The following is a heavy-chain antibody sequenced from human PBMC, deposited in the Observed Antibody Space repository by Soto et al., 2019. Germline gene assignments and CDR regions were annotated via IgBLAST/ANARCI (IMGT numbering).Heavy chain of an antibody. V-gene: IGHV3-23*01. CDR1: GFTFSSFA. CDR3: AKGANYVGLFDS. D-gene: IGHD3-16*01. J-gene: IGHJ5*01. CDR2: ISGGGIT. Sequence: EVQLFESGGGLVQPGGSLRLSCAASGFTFSSFAMSWVRQATGKGLEWVSVISGGGITHYSNSVKGRFTISRDNSKNMVYLEMTTLRAEDTALDYCAKGANYVGLFDSWGQGTLVTVST.